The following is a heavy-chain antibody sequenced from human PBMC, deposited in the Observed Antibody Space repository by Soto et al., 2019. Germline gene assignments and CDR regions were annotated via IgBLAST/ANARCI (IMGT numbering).Heavy chain of an antibody. CDR2: MHYSGSS. Sequence: PSETLSLTCTVSGCSISSYYWSWIRQPPGKGLEWIGYMHYSGSSNYNPFLKSRVTISVDTSKNQFSLKLSSVTAADTAVYYCARRGSYPYFDYWGQGTLVTVPQ. D-gene: IGHD1-26*01. V-gene: IGHV4-59*08. J-gene: IGHJ4*02. CDR3: ARRGSYPYFDY. CDR1: GCSISSYY.